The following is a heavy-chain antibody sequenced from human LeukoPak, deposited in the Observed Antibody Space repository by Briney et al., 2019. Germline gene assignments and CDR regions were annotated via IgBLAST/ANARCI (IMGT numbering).Heavy chain of an antibody. Sequence: ASVKVSCKPSGCTFSSYAISWVRQAPGQGLEWMGWISAYNGNTNYAQKLQGRVTMTTDTSTSTAYMELRSLRSDDTAVYYCARVLPPYSSGWYYNYYYYMDVWGKGTTVTVSS. CDR1: GCTFSSYA. V-gene: IGHV1-18*01. CDR2: ISAYNGNT. CDR3: ARVLPPYSSGWYYNYYYYMDV. D-gene: IGHD6-19*01. J-gene: IGHJ6*03.